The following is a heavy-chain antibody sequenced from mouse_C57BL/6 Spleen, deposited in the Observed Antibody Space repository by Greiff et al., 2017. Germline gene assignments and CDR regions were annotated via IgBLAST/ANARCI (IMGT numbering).Heavy chain of an antibody. D-gene: IGHD1-1*01. CDR3: TTGYYGSSSAWFAY. CDR1: GFNIKDDY. CDR2: IDPENGDT. Sequence: EVQLVESGAELVRPGASVKLSCTASGFNIKDDYMHWVKQRPEQGLEWIGWIDPENGDTEYASKFQGKATITADTSSNTAYLQLSSLTSEDTAVYYCTTGYYGSSSAWFAYWGQGTLVTVSA. V-gene: IGHV14-4*01. J-gene: IGHJ3*01.